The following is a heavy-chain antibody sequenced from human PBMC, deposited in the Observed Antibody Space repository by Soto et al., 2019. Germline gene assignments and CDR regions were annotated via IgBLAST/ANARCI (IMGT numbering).Heavy chain of an antibody. CDR3: ARQYYDILTGYYKALNY. D-gene: IGHD3-9*01. CDR1: GYTFTGYY. V-gene: IGHV1-2*02. Sequence: ASVKVSCKXSGYTFTGYYMHWVRQAPGQGLEWMGWINPNSGGTNYAQKFQGRVTMTRDTSISTAYMELSRLRSDDTAVYYCARQYYDILTGYYKALNYWGQGTLVTVSS. J-gene: IGHJ4*02. CDR2: INPNSGGT.